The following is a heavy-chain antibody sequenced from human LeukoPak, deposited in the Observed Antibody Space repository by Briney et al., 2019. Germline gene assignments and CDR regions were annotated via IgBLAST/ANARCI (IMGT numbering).Heavy chain of an antibody. J-gene: IGHJ5*02. CDR3: AKSPSGRGGYNWFDP. D-gene: IGHD3-16*01. V-gene: IGHV4-4*07. CDR1: GGSISGYY. Sequence: SETLSLTCTVSGGSISGYYWSWIRPPAGKGLEWIGRVYTSGSTNYNPSLKSRVTMSIDTSKNQFSLNLSSVTAADTAVYYCAKSPSGRGGYNWFDPWGQGTLVTVSS. CDR2: VYTSGST.